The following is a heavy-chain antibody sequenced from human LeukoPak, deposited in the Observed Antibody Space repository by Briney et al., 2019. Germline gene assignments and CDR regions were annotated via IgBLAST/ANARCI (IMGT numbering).Heavy chain of an antibody. CDR3: AELGITMIGGV. V-gene: IGHV3-48*04. CDR2: ISSSGSTI. J-gene: IGHJ6*04. D-gene: IGHD3-10*02. CDR1: GFTFSSYS. Sequence: GGSLRLSCAASGFTFSSYSMKWVRQAPGKGLEWVSCISSSGSTIYYADSVKGRFTISRDNAKNSLYLQMNSLRAEDTAVYYCAELGITMIGGVWGKGTTVTISS.